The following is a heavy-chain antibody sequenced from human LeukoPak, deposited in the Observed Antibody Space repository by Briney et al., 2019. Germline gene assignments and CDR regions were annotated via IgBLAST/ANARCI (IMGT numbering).Heavy chain of an antibody. CDR2: ISAYNGST. Sequence: ASVKVSCKASGYTFTSYGISWVRQAPGQGLEWMGWISAYNGSTNYAQKLQGRVTMTTDTSTSTAYMELRSLRSDDTAVYYCARYYYDSSGYLPFDYWGQGTLVTVSS. CDR1: GYTFTSYG. D-gene: IGHD3-22*01. CDR3: ARYYYDSSGYLPFDY. V-gene: IGHV1-18*01. J-gene: IGHJ4*02.